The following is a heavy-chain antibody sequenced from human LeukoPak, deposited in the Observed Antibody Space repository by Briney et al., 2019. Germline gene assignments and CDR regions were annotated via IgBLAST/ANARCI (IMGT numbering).Heavy chain of an antibody. CDR3: ARENSVGEYSSSFGY. J-gene: IGHJ4*02. CDR1: GGTFSSYA. CDR2: IIPIFGTA. V-gene: IGHV1-69*05. Sequence: ASVKVSCKASGGTFSSYAISWVRQAPGQGLEWMGGIIPIFGTANYAQKFQGRVTITTDESTSTAYMGLSSLRSEDTAVYYCARENSVGEYSSSFGYWGQGTLVTVSS. D-gene: IGHD6-6*01.